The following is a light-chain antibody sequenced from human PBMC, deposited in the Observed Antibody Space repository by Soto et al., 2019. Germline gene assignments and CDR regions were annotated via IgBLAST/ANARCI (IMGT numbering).Light chain of an antibody. CDR1: QSIGSSY. CDR3: QQYGNPPWT. V-gene: IGKV3-20*01. Sequence: ETVLTQSPGTLSLSPGERATLSCRASQSIGSSYLAWYQQKPGQAPRLLIYDTSSRATGIPNRFSGSGSGTYFTLTISRLEPEDFAVYHCQQYGNPPWTFGQGTRLEIK. J-gene: IGKJ2*01. CDR2: DTS.